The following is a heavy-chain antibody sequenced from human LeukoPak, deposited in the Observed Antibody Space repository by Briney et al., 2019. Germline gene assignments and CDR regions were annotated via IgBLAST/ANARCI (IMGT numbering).Heavy chain of an antibody. Sequence: TGGSLRLSCAASGSTFRSHTMNWVRQAPGKGLEWISYISNTGSVIYYADSVKGRFTISRDNAKNSLYLQMNSLRAEDTAVYYCARPGYCSGGSCKNYYYYGMDVWGQGTTVTVSS. CDR3: ARPGYCSGGSCKNYYYYGMDV. V-gene: IGHV3-48*04. CDR2: ISNTGSVI. J-gene: IGHJ6*02. D-gene: IGHD2-15*01. CDR1: GSTFRSHT.